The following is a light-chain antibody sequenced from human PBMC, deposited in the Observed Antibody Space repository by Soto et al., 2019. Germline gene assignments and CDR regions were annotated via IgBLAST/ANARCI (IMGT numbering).Light chain of an antibody. CDR3: QQYSRFPT. J-gene: IGKJ1*01. CDR2: DAS. V-gene: IGKV1-5*01. CDR1: QSVSSW. Sequence: DIQLTQSPSTLSASVGDSVTITCRASQSVSSWLAWYQQKPGRAPRLLIYDASKLEAGVPSRFSGSGSETELSLTISSLQPDDFSTYFWQQYSRFPTFGQGTRVEIK.